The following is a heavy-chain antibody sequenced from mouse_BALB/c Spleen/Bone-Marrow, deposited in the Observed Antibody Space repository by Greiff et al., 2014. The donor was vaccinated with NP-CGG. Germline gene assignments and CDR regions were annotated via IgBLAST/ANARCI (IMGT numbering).Heavy chain of an antibody. J-gene: IGHJ4*01. CDR1: GYSITSYYS. V-gene: IGHV3-1*02. CDR3: ARFAGTPYTMDY. Sequence: EVHLVESGPDLVKPSQSLSLTCTVTGYSITSYYSWHWIRQFPGNKLEWMGYIHYSGTTVYNPSLKSRISITRDTSNNQFFLQLNXLXXEDTATYYCARFAGTPYTMDYWGQGTSVTVSS. D-gene: IGHD4-1*01. CDR2: IHYSGTT.